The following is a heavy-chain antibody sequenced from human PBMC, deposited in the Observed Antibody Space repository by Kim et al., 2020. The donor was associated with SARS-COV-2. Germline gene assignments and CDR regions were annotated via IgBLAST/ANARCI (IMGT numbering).Heavy chain of an antibody. CDR1: GYTFTSYG. D-gene: IGHD3-10*01. Sequence: ASVKVSCKASGYTFTSYGISWVRQAPGQGLEWMGWISAYNGNTNYAQKLQGRVTMTTDTSTSTAYMELRSLRSDDTAVYYCARDKNEVLLWFGELLGPYFDYWGQGTLVTVSS. V-gene: IGHV1-18*04. CDR3: ARDKNEVLLWFGELLGPYFDY. J-gene: IGHJ4*02. CDR2: ISAYNGNT.